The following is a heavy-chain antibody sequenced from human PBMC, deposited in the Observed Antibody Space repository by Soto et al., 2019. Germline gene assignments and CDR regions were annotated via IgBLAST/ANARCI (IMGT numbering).Heavy chain of an antibody. V-gene: IGHV3-53*01. D-gene: IGHD6-19*01. CDR3: VPSTGWAGLAF. CDR1: GFSVSSKY. Sequence: EVQLVESGGGLIQPGGSLRLSCAASGFSVSSKYMTWVRQAPGKGLEWVSVIYGGGTTYYADSVKGRFTISRDKSKNTLYLQRTRLRAQDTAVYYCVPSTGWAGLAFWGQGTLVIVS. J-gene: IGHJ4*02. CDR2: IYGGGTT.